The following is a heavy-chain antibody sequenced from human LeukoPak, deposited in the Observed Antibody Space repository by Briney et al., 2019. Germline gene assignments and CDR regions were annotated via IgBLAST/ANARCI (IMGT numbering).Heavy chain of an antibody. CDR2: IYYSGST. D-gene: IGHD3-10*01. CDR1: GGSISSYY. J-gene: IGHJ6*03. CDR3: AGGYYYGSGSYPYMDV. Sequence: SETLSLTCTVSGGSISSYYWSWIRQPPGKGLEWIGYIYYSGSTNYNPSLKSRVTMSVDTSKNQFSLKLSSVTAADTAVYYCAGGYYYGSGSYPYMDVWGKGTTVTISS. V-gene: IGHV4-59*12.